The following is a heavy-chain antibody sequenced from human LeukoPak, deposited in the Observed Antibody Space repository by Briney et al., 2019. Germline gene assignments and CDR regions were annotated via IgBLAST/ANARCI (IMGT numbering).Heavy chain of an antibody. CDR1: GYTLTALA. V-gene: IGHV1-24*01. CDR2: FDSEDYDT. Sequence: ASVKVSCKVSGYTLTALALHWVRQAPGKGFEWIGGFDSEDYDTIYAQKFQGRVTMTEDTSTDTAYMQLNSLSFEDTAVYYCATLEPEPGDFGGLAYWGQGTLVTVSS. J-gene: IGHJ4*02. D-gene: IGHD4-17*01. CDR3: ATLEPEPGDFGGLAY.